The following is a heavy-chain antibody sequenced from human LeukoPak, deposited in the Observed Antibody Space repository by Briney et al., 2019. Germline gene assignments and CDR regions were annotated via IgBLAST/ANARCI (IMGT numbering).Heavy chain of an antibody. CDR2: IYYSGST. D-gene: IGHD6-13*01. J-gene: IGHJ4*02. V-gene: IGHV4-59*08. CDR3: ARGQLADRYIFDY. CDR1: GGSISSYY. Sequence: TSETLSLTCTVSGGSISSYYWSWIRQPPGKGLEWIGYIYYSGSTNYNPSLKSRVTISVDTSKNQFSLKLSSVTAADTAVYYCARGQLADRYIFDYWGQGTLVTVSS.